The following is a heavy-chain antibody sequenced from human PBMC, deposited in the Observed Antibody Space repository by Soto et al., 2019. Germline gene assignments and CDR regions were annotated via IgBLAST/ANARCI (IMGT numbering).Heavy chain of an antibody. CDR1: GFTFSSYS. CDR3: ARDHGWNYCDY. D-gene: IGHD6-19*01. V-gene: IGHV3-48*02. CDR2: ISSSSSTI. Sequence: EVQLVESGGGLVQPGGSLRLSCAASGFTFSSYSMNWVRQAPGKGLEWVSNISSSSSTIYYADSVKGRFTISRDNAKNSLYLLMNSLRDEDTAVYYCARDHGWNYCDYWGQGTLVTVSS. J-gene: IGHJ4*02.